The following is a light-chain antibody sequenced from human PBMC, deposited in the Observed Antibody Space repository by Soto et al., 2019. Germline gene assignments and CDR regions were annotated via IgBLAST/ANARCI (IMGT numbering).Light chain of an antibody. V-gene: IGKV1-39*01. CDR3: QQSYSTPRWT. J-gene: IGKJ1*01. CDR2: AAS. CDR1: QSIRNY. Sequence: DIQMTQSPSSLSASVGDRVTITCRASQSIRNYLNWYQQKPGKAPKFLIYAASSLQSGVPSRFSGSGSGTDFTLTISSQQPEDFATYYCQQSYSTPRWTFGQGTTVEIK.